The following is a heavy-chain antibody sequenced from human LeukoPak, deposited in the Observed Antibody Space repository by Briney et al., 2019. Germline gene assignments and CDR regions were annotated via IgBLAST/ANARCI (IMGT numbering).Heavy chain of an antibody. Sequence: PGGSLRLSCAASGFTFSSYGMHWVRQAPGKGLEWVAVIWYDGSNKYYADSVKGRFTISRDNSKNTLYLQMNSLRAEDTAVYYCARGQQVAGTFDYWGQGTLVTVSS. J-gene: IGHJ4*02. D-gene: IGHD6-19*01. CDR1: GFTFSSYG. CDR2: IWYDGSNK. CDR3: ARGQQVAGTFDY. V-gene: IGHV3-33*01.